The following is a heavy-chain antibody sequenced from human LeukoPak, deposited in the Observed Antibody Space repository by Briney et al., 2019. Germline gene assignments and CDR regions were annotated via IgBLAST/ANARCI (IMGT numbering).Heavy chain of an antibody. CDR3: ARASLVGATIFDY. J-gene: IGHJ4*02. CDR1: GGSFSNYY. CDR2: IIHSGST. Sequence: PSETLSLTCAVYGGSFSNYYWTWIRQSPGKGLEWIGEIIHSGSTNYNPSLKSRVTISVDTSKNQFSLKLSSVTAADTAVYYCARASLVGATIFDYWGQGTLVTVSS. V-gene: IGHV4-34*12. D-gene: IGHD1-26*01.